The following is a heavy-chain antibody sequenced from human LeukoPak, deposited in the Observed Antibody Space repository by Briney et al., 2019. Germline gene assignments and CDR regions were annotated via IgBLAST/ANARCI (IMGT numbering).Heavy chain of an antibody. CDR2: MNPNSGNT. Sequence: GASVKVSCKASGYTFTSYDINWVRQATGQGLEWMGWMNPNSGNTGYAQKFQGRVTMTRNTSISTAYMELSSLRSEDTAVYYCARGRGSGWAGRNHRYFDYWGQGTLVTVSS. J-gene: IGHJ4*02. V-gene: IGHV1-8*01. CDR3: ARGRGSGWAGRNHRYFDY. CDR1: GYTFTSYD. D-gene: IGHD6-19*01.